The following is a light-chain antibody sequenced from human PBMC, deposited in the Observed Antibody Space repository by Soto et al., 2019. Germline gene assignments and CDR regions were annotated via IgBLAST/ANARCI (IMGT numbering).Light chain of an antibody. CDR1: QSVLYSSNNKNY. CDR2: WAS. Sequence: DIVMTQSPDSLAVSLGERATINGNSSQSVLYSSNNKNYLAWYQQKPGQPPKLLIYWASTRESGVPDRFSGSGSGTDLTLTISSLQAEDVAVYYCQQYYSTPLPFGGGTKV. J-gene: IGKJ4*01. V-gene: IGKV4-1*01. CDR3: QQYYSTPLP.